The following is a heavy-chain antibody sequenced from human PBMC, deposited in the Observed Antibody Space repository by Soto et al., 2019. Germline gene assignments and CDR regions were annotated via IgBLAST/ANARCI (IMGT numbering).Heavy chain of an antibody. J-gene: IGHJ6*02. CDR1: GFTFSSYG. D-gene: IGHD6-13*01. CDR2: ISYDGSNK. Sequence: GGSLRLSCAASGFTFSSYGMHWVRQAPGKGLEWVAVISYDGSNKYYADSVKGRFTISRDNSKNTLYLQMNSLRAEDTAVYYCAKDPGHSSSWYVGRYYYYYGMDVWGQGTTVTVSS. V-gene: IGHV3-30*18. CDR3: AKDPGHSSSWYVGRYYYYYGMDV.